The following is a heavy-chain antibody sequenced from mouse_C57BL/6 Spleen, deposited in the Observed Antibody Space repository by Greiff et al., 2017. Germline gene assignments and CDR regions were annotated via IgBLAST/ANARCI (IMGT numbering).Heavy chain of an antibody. V-gene: IGHV7-3*01. CDR2: IRNKANGYTT. CDR3: ARERDSSGHGAMDY. J-gene: IGHJ4*01. CDR1: GFTFTDYY. Sequence: EVHLVESGGGLVQPGGSLSLSCAASGFTFTDYYMSWVRQPPGKALEWLGFIRNKANGYTTEYSASVKGRFTISRDNSQSILYLQMNALRAEDSATYYCARERDSSGHGAMDYWGQGTSVTVSS. D-gene: IGHD3-2*02.